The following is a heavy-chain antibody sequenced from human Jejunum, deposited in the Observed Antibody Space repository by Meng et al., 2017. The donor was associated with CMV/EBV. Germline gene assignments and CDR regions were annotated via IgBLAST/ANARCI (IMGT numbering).Heavy chain of an antibody. CDR2: IFPSGST. CDR1: GGSSSSRSYC. D-gene: IGHD4-23*01. CDR3: ARTPVTPRGPFDY. J-gene: IGHJ4*02. V-gene: IGHV4-39*07. Sequence: VSGGSSSSRSYCWDWIRQSPGRGLEWIGSIFPSGSTYYNPSLKSRVTMSVDTSENQFSLKLTSVTAADTAVYYCARTPVTPRGPFDYWGQGTLVTVSS.